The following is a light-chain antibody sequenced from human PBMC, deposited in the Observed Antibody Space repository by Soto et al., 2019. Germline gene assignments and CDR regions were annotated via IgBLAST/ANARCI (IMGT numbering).Light chain of an antibody. CDR2: EVT. CDR3: SSYTSSNTLV. J-gene: IGLJ1*01. CDR1: SSDIGGYNY. V-gene: IGLV2-14*01. Sequence: QSVLTQPASVSGSPGQSITISCTGGSSDIGGYNYVSWFQQHPGKAPKLMIYEVTNRPSGVSNRFSGSTSGSTAPLTISGLQAEDEADYYCSSYTSSNTLVFGTGTKLTVL.